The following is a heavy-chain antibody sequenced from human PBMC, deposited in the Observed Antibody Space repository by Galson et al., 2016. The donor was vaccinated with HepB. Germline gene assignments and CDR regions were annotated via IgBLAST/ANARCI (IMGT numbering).Heavy chain of an antibody. CDR2: ISTSSSPI. V-gene: IGHV3-21*04. CDR1: GLTFNTYN. Sequence: SLRLSCAASGLTFNTYNMVWVRQAPGKGLEWVSYISTSSSPISYRDSVKGRFTISRDNTKNSLYLQMNSLRGDDTAVYYCMSYSDAWYSGFWGQGTLVTVSS. CDR3: MSYSDAWYSGF. D-gene: IGHD6-13*01. J-gene: IGHJ4*02.